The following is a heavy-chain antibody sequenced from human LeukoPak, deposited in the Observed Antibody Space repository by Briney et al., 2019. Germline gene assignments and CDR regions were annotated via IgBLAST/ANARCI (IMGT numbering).Heavy chain of an antibody. J-gene: IGHJ6*02. Sequence: ASVKVSCKASGYTFTSYDINWVRQATGQGLEWMGWMNPNSGNTGYAQKFQGRVTMTRNTSISTAYMELSSLRSEDTAVYYCARESSSSWYERFYYYYGMDVWGQGTTVTVSS. CDR2: MNPNSGNT. CDR3: ARESSSSWYERFYYYYGMDV. V-gene: IGHV1-8*01. CDR1: GYTFTSYD. D-gene: IGHD6-13*01.